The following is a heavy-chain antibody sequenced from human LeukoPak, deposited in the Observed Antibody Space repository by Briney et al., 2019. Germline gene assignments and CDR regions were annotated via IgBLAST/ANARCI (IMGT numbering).Heavy chain of an antibody. J-gene: IGHJ6*03. CDR3: ARVVGKYYYYYYMDV. CDR1: GFTFSSYE. CDR2: ISSSGSTI. V-gene: IGHV3-48*03. D-gene: IGHD1-26*01. Sequence: PGGSLRLSCAASGFTFSSYEMNWVRQAPGKGLEWVSYISSSGSTIYYADSVKGRFTISRDNAKNSLYLQMNSLRAEDTAVYYCARVVGKYYYYYYMDVWGKGTTVTVSS.